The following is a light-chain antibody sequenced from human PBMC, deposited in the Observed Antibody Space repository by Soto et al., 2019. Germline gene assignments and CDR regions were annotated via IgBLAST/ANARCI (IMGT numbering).Light chain of an antibody. V-gene: IGKV3-15*01. J-gene: IGKJ1*01. CDR1: QSVSSN. Sequence: EIVMTQSPATLSVSPGERATLSCRASQSVSSNLAWYQQKPGQAPRLLIYGASTRATGIPARFSGSGSGTEFTLTISSLQSEDFAHYYCQHYNNWPRTFGQGTKVEIK. CDR2: GAS. CDR3: QHYNNWPRT.